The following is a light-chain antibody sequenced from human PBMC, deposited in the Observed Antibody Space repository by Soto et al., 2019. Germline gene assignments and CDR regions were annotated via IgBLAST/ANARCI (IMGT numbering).Light chain of an antibody. V-gene: IGLV2-14*03. CDR2: DVY. CDR1: RNDFDGYDY. Sequence: SVVGQPSPRSGSPGEWKGVSWAGGRNDFDGYDYVSWYQQHPGQAPQLIMYDVYNRPSGVSHRFSGSKSGDTASLTISGLQAEDEANYFCTSYTSSTPFYVFGTGTKVTVL. J-gene: IGLJ1*01. CDR3: TSYTSSTPFYV.